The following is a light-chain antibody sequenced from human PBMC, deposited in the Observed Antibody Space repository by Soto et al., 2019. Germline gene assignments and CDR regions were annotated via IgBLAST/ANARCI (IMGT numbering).Light chain of an antibody. Sequence: QSVLTQSPSASWSPGQSVTISCTGTSSDVGGHNYVSWYQQHPGKAPKLMLYEVSKRPSGVPDRFSGSKSGNTASLTVSALQAEDEADYYCCSYAGSNNFYFYGTGTKVTVL. CDR1: SSDVGGHNY. V-gene: IGLV2-8*01. CDR2: EVS. CDR3: CSYAGSNNFYF. J-gene: IGLJ1*01.